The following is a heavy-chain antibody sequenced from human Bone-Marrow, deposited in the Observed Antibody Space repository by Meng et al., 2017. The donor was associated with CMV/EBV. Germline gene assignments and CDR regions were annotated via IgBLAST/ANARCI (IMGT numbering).Heavy chain of an antibody. D-gene: IGHD2-2*01. CDR3: AGDKGRYCSSTSCYYYYYYGMDV. V-gene: IGHV1-46*01. J-gene: IGHJ6*02. CDR1: GYTFTSYY. CDR2: INPSGGST. Sequence: ASVKVSCKASGYTFTSYYMHWVRQAPGQGLEWMGIINPSGGSTSYAQKFQGRVTMTRDTSTSTVYMELSSLRSEDTAVYYCAGDKGRYCSSTSCYYYYYYGMDVWGQGTTVTVSS.